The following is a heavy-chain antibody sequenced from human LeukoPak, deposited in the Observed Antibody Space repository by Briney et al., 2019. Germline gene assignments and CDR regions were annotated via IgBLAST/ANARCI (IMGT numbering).Heavy chain of an antibody. D-gene: IGHD1-26*01. J-gene: IGHJ6*03. V-gene: IGHV4-59*10. CDR1: GGSFSGYY. Sequence: SETLSLTCAVYGGSFSGYYWSWIRQPAGKGLEWIGRIYTSGSTNYNPSLKSRVTMSVDTSKNQFSLKLSSVTAADTAVYYCARSLRADYYYYYMDVWGKGTTVTVSS. CDR2: IYTSGST. CDR3: ARSLRADYYYYYMDV.